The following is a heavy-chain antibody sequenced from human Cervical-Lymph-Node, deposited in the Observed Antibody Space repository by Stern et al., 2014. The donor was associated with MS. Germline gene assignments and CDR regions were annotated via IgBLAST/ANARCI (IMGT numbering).Heavy chain of an antibody. CDR2: IYWYDDK. Sequence: QITLKESGPTLVRPTQTLTLTCTFSGFSLSTSGVAVGWIRQPPGKALEWLALIYWYDDKRYRPSLKSRLSVTKDTSKNQVVLTMTNMDPMDTATYYCAHKPSTAGALDYWGQGTLVVVSS. D-gene: IGHD4-11*01. CDR3: AHKPSTAGALDY. CDR1: GFSLSTSGVA. V-gene: IGHV2-5*01. J-gene: IGHJ4*02.